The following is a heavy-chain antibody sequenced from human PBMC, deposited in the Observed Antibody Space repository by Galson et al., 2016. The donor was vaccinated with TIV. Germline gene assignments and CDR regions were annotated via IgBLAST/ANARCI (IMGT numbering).Heavy chain of an antibody. CDR2: VSGGSGNT. J-gene: IGHJ3*02. CDR3: ARFCSGESCSSVNGFDI. V-gene: IGHV1-3*01. CDR1: GYTFTKYA. D-gene: IGHD3-3*01. Sequence: SVKVSCKASGYTFTKYALHWLRQAPGQRLEWMGWVSGGSGNTKYSQTFQGKVSLTRDSSANTAYMALSSPRSEDTAVYYCARFCSGESCSSVNGFDIWGQGTKVFVSS.